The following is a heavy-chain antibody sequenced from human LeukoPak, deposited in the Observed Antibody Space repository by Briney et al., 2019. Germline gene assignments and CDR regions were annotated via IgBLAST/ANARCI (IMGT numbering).Heavy chain of an antibody. J-gene: IGHJ3*02. D-gene: IGHD3-3*01. CDR1: GYTFTGYY. CDR3: AGDQTIFGVEHRVLDAFDI. CDR2: INPNSGGT. V-gene: IGHV1-2*02. Sequence: ASVKVSCKASGYTFTGYYMHWVRQAPGQGLEWMGWINPNSGGTNYAQKFQGRVTMTRDTSISTAYMELSRLRSDDTAVYYCAGDQTIFGVEHRVLDAFDIWGQGTMVTVSS.